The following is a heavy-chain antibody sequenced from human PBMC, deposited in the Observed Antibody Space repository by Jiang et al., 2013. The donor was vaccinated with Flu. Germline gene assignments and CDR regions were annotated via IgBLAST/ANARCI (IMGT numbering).Heavy chain of an antibody. CDR2: ISGYNVNT. CDR3: ARDYYGRGVRSCPGY. Sequence: GAEVKKPGASVKVSCKASNYTFTTYGISWVRQAPGQGLQWMGWISGYNVNTNYAQNLQGRVTMTIDTSTSTAYMELRSLRSDDTAIYYCARDYYGRGVRSCPGYWGQGTLVTVSS. D-gene: IGHD3-22*01. CDR1: NYTFTTYG. J-gene: IGHJ4*02. V-gene: IGHV1-18*01.